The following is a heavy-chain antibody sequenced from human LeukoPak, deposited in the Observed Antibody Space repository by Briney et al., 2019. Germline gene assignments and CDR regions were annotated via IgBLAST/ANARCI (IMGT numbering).Heavy chain of an antibody. J-gene: IGHJ3*02. Sequence: SETLSLTRTGSGGFHSRYYWSWLRQPPGKGLAGIGDSYYSGSTNYNPSLISRGTISLDTTKNQFSLKLSTVHAEDTALYCFVRVAVTGWDDAFDIWGQGTMVTVSS. V-gene: IGHV4-59*01. CDR1: GGFHSRYY. CDR3: VRVAVTGWDDAFDI. D-gene: IGHD1-20*01. CDR2: SYYSGST.